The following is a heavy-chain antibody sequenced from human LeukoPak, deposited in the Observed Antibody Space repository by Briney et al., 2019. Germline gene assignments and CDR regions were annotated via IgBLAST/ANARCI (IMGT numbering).Heavy chain of an antibody. Sequence: SETLSLTCTVSGGSISTYYWSWIRQPPGKGLEWIGDIYYSGGTNYNPSLKSRLTISVDTSKNQFSLKLSSVTAADTAVYYCARIGPRDAFDIWGQGTMVTVSS. CDR1: GGSISTYY. CDR3: ARIGPRDAFDI. J-gene: IGHJ3*02. CDR2: IYYSGGT. V-gene: IGHV4-59*12. D-gene: IGHD3-22*01.